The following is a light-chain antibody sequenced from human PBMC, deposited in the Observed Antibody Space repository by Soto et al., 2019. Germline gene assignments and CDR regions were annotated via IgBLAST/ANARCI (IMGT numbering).Light chain of an antibody. CDR3: SSYTRSNTYV. V-gene: IGLV2-8*01. Sequence: HSALTQPPSASGSPGQSVTISCTGTSSDVGAYNFVSWYQQHPGKAPKLLISEVSKCSSGVPDRFSGSKSGNTASLTVSGLQADDEAEYYCSSYTRSNTYVFGSGTKLTVL. J-gene: IGLJ1*01. CDR1: SSDVGAYNF. CDR2: EVS.